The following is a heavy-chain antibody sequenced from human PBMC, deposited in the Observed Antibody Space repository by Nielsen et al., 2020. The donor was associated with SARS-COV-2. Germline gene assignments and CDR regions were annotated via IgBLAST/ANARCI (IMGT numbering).Heavy chain of an antibody. J-gene: IGHJ5*02. CDR1: GFTFSSYG. CDR3: AKGRNHFLEWLLFGWFDP. Sequence: GGSLRLSCAASGFTFSSYGMHWVRQAPGKGLEWVAVISYDGSNKYYADSVKGRFTISRDNSKNTLYLQMNSLRAEDTAVYYCAKGRNHFLEWLLFGWFDPWGQGTLVTVSS. D-gene: IGHD3-3*01. CDR2: ISYDGSNK. V-gene: IGHV3-30*18.